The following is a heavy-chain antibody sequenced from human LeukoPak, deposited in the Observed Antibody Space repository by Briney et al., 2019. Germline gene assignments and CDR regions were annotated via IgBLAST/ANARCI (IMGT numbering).Heavy chain of an antibody. CDR3: ARYVDIVSYFDY. CDR2: IYYSGST. J-gene: IGHJ4*02. CDR1: GGSISSSSYY. Sequence: PSETLSLTCTVSGGSISSSSYYWGWIRQPPGKGLEWIGSIYYSGSTYYNPSLKSRVTISVDTSKNQFSLKLSSVTAADTAVYYCARYVDIVSYFDYWGQGTLVTVSS. D-gene: IGHD5/OR15-5a*01. V-gene: IGHV4-39*07.